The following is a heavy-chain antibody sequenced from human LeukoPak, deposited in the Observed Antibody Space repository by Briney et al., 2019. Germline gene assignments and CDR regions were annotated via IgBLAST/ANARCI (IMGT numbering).Heavy chain of an antibody. Sequence: GGSLRLSCTASGFTFGDYAMSWVRQAPGKGLEWVGFIRSKTYGGTTEYAAPVKGRFTISRDNSKSIAYLQMNSLKTEDTAMYYCTRDRYDDYVWGSYRYYDYWGQGTPVTVSS. V-gene: IGHV3-49*04. CDR1: GFTFGDYA. CDR3: TRDRYDDYVWGSYRYYDY. D-gene: IGHD3-16*02. J-gene: IGHJ4*02. CDR2: IRSKTYGGTT.